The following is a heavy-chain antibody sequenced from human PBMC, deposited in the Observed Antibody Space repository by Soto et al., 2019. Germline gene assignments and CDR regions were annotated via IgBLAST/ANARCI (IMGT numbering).Heavy chain of an antibody. CDR2: IIPILGIA. CDR3: ARGEYYDILTGYYTSFDY. D-gene: IGHD3-9*01. V-gene: IGHV1-69*02. Sequence: QVQLVQSGAEVKKPGSSVKVSCKASGGTFSSYTISWVRQAPGQGLEWMGRIIPILGIANYAQKFQGRVTITADKSTRTAYMELSSRRSEDQAVYYCARGEYYDILTGYYTSFDYWGQGTLVTVSS. J-gene: IGHJ4*02. CDR1: GGTFSSYT.